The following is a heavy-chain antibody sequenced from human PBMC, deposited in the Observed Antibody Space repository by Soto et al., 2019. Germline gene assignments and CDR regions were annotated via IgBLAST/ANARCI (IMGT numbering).Heavy chain of an antibody. J-gene: IGHJ3*02. D-gene: IGHD3-16*02. V-gene: IGHV3-15*01. Sequence: EVQLVESGGGLVKPGGSLRLSCAASGFTFSNAWMSWVRQAPGKGLEWVGRIKSKTDGGTTDYAAPVKGRFTISRDDSKNTLYLQMNSLKTEDTAVYYCTTDSLVYDYIWGSYRYTGGAFDIWGQGTMVTVSS. CDR3: TTDSLVYDYIWGSYRYTGGAFDI. CDR1: GFTFSNAW. CDR2: IKSKTDGGTT.